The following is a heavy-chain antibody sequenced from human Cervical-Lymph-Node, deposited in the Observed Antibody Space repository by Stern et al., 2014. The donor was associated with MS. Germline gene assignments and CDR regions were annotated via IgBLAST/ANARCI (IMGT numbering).Heavy chain of an antibody. D-gene: IGHD3-9*01. Sequence: QVQLQESGPGLVEPSGTLSLTCGVSGGSIASTNWWSWVRQPPGKGLEWIGEIYHRGTTTYNPSLTGRFPISVAQSPPQFSLKLTSETAADTAVYYCARASYDVLTDSYMGLINYWGQGILVTVSS. V-gene: IGHV4-4*02. CDR1: GGSIASTNW. J-gene: IGHJ4*02. CDR2: IYHRGTT. CDR3: ARASYDVLTDSYMGLINY.